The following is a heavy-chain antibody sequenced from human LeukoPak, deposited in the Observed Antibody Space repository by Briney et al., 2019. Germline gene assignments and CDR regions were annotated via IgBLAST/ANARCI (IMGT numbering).Heavy chain of an antibody. Sequence: SETLSLTCTVSGGSISNYYWSWIRQPAGKGLEWIGRIYTSGSTNYNPSLKSRVTISVDTSKNQFSLKLSSVTAADTAVYYCARESLGFGDLSKYYFDYWGLGTLVTVSS. CDR1: GGSISNYY. CDR2: IYTSGST. CDR3: ARESLGFGDLSKYYFDY. D-gene: IGHD3-10*01. J-gene: IGHJ4*02. V-gene: IGHV4-4*07.